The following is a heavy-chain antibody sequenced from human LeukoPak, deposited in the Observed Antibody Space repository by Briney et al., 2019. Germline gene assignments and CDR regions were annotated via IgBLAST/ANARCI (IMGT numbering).Heavy chain of an antibody. CDR1: GFTFSSYA. J-gene: IGHJ5*02. V-gene: IGHV3-30-3*01. D-gene: IGHD6-19*01. CDR2: ISYDGSNK. Sequence: GGSLRLSCAASGFTFSSYAMHWVRQAPGKGLEWVAVISYDGSNKYYADSVKGRFTISRDNAKNSLYLQMNSLRAEDTAVYYCARDRNSGYSSGWYWAWGQGTLVTVSS. CDR3: ARDRNSGYSSGWYWA.